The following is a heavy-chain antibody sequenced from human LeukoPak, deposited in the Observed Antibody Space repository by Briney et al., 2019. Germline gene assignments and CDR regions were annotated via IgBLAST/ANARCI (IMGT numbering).Heavy chain of an antibody. D-gene: IGHD3-16*01. CDR3: ARVPSVWGSFIYCAFDI. CDR1: GGTFSSYA. V-gene: IGHV1-69*06. CDR2: IIPIFGTA. J-gene: IGHJ3*02. Sequence: ASVKVSCKASGGTFSSYAISWVRQAPGQGLEWMGGIIPIFGTANYAQKFQGRVTITADKSTSTAYMELSSLRSEDTAVYYCARVPSVWGSFIYCAFDIWGQGTMVTVSS.